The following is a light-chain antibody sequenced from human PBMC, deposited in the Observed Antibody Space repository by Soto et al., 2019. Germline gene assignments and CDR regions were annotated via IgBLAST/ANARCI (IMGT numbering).Light chain of an antibody. V-gene: IGKV3-15*01. Sequence: EIVMTQSPATLSVSPGERATLSCRASQSVRSNLAWSQQKPGQAPRLLIYGASTRATVIPARFSGSGSGTEFTLTISSLQSEDFAVYYCQQYNNWPGTFGQGTKVEIK. J-gene: IGKJ1*01. CDR3: QQYNNWPGT. CDR1: QSVRSN. CDR2: GAS.